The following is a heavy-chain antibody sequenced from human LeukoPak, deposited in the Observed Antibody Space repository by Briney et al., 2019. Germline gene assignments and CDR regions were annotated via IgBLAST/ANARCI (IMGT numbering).Heavy chain of an antibody. V-gene: IGHV1-8*01. Sequence: GASVTVSCKASGYTFITYDIIGVRQAAGHGLDWVGWLNPQSGHTGYTENFQGRVIMTMDSSTATVYMELRSLRFEDTAVYYCARGPWFRSLVGYCADGVCYPGYGGQGTLVTVSS. CDR2: LNPQSGHT. D-gene: IGHD2-8*01. CDR3: ARGPWFRSLVGYCADGVCYPGY. J-gene: IGHJ4*02. CDR1: GYTFITYD.